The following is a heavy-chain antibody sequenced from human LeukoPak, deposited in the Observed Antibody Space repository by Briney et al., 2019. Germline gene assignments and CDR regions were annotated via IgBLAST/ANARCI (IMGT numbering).Heavy chain of an antibody. Sequence: PGGSLRLSCAASGFTFHVYTMHWVRQAPGKGLEWVSLISWNGGTTYYADSVKGRFTISRDDSKNSLYLQMSSLGTEDTGLYYCAKVKDSNIVLISAMDYWGQGTLVTVSS. CDR1: GFTFHVYT. CDR2: ISWNGGTT. J-gene: IGHJ4*02. CDR3: AKVKDSNIVLISAMDY. V-gene: IGHV3-43*01. D-gene: IGHD2-21*01.